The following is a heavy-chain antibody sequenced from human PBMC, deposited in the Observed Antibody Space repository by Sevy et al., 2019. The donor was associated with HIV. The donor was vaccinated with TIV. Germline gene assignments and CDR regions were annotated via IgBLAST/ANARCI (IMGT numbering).Heavy chain of an antibody. CDR1: GFTFDDYA. Sequence: GGSLRLSCAASGFTFDDYAMHWVRQAPGKGLEWVSGISWNSGGIGYVDSVKGRFTISRDNAKNSLYLQMNSLRAEDTALYYCAKGVVVAVIDAFDIWGQGTMVTVSS. J-gene: IGHJ3*02. CDR3: AKGVVVAVIDAFDI. CDR2: ISWNSGGI. D-gene: IGHD2-15*01. V-gene: IGHV3-9*01.